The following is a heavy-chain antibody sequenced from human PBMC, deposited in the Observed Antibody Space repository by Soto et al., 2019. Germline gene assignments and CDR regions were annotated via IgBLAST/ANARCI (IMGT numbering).Heavy chain of an antibody. D-gene: IGHD6-19*01. Sequence: SETLSLTCTVSGGSISSSSYYWGWIRQPPGKGLEWIGSIYYSGSTYYNPSLKSRVTISVDTSKNQFSLKLSSVTAADTAVYYCARLFVRSIAVGGRSPEGYYYYMDVWGKGTTVTVSS. CDR1: GGSISSSSYY. CDR3: ARLFVRSIAVGGRSPEGYYYYMDV. V-gene: IGHV4-39*01. CDR2: IYYSGST. J-gene: IGHJ6*03.